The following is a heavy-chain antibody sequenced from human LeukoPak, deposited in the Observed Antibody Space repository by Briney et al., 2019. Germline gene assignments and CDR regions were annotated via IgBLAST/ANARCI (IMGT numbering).Heavy chain of an antibody. V-gene: IGHV4-34*01. J-gene: IGHJ4*02. D-gene: IGHD3-10*01. CDR3: ARKNYYGSGSYYKGAGNDY. Sequence: GSLRLSCAASGFTFSSYWMSWVRQPPGKGLEWIGEINHSGSTNYNPSLKSRVTISVDTSKNQFSLKLSSVTAADTAVYYCARKNYYGSGSYYKGAGNDYWDQGTLVTVSS. CDR2: INHSGST. CDR1: GFTFSSYW.